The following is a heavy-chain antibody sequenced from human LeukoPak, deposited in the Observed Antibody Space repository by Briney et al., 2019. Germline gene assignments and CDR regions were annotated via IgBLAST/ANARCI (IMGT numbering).Heavy chain of an antibody. D-gene: IGHD3-3*01. CDR3: ANQVADSNFWSGSSIFYYFDH. V-gene: IGHV3-23*01. J-gene: IGHJ4*02. CDR2: ISGSGGKT. CDR1: GFTFSNYG. Sequence: PGGSLRLSCAASGFTFSNYGMSWVRQAPGKGLEWVSSISGSGGKTYYADSVNGRFTISRDNSKNTLFLQMNSLRAEDTAVYYCANQVADSNFWSGSSIFYYFDHWGQGTLVTVSS.